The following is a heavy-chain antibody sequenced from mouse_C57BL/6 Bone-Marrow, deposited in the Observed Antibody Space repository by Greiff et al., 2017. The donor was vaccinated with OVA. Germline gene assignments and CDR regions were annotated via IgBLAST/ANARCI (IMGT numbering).Heavy chain of an antibody. J-gene: IGHJ4*01. CDR2: FDPSDSYT. CDR3: ARELTLAMDY. Sequence: QVQLQQPGAELVMPGASVKLSCKASGYTFTSYWMHWVKQRPGQGLEWIGEFDPSDSYTNSNPKFKGKSTLTVDKSSSTAYMQLSSLTSEDSAVYYCARELTLAMDYWGQGTSVTVSS. D-gene: IGHD1-1*01. CDR1: GYTFTSYW. V-gene: IGHV1-69*01.